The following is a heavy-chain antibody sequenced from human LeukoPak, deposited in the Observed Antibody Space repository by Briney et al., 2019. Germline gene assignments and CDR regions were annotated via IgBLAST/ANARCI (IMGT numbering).Heavy chain of an antibody. V-gene: IGHV1-69*05. CDR3: ASPDASMVSAFDH. J-gene: IGHJ4*02. CDR2: IIPIFGTA. CDR1: GGTFSRNA. D-gene: IGHD5-18*01. Sequence: ASVKVSCKASGGTFSRNAISWVRQAPGQGLEWMGGIIPIFGTANYAENFQGRVTITTDEITSTAYMELRSLRSEDTAVYYCASPDASMVSAFDHWGQGTLVTVSS.